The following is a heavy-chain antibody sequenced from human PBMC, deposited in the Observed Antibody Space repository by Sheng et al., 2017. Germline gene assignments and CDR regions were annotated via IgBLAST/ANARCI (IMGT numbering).Heavy chain of an antibody. CDR1: GGTFSRYA. D-gene: IGHD3-22*01. J-gene: IGHJ4*02. Sequence: QVQLVQSGAEMKKPGSSVKVSCKASGGTFSRYAISWVRQAPGQGLEWMGGIIPILDITNYAQNFQGRVTVTADKSTSTAYMELSSLRSEDTALYYCARASHRFDYDSSGYYYEGFDYWGQGTLITVSS. CDR2: IIPILDIT. CDR3: ARASHRFDYDSSGYYYEGFDY. V-gene: IGHV1-69*04.